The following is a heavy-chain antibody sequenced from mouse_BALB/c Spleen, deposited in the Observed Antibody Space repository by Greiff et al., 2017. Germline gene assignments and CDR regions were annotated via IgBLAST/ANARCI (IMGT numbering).Heavy chain of an antibody. D-gene: IGHD2-3*01. Sequence: EVHLVESGGDLVKPGGSLKLSCAASGFTFSSYGMSWVRQTPDKRLEWVATISSGGSYTYYPDSVKGRFTISRDNAKNTLYLQMSSLKSEDTAMYYCARHDDGYYVSSFDYWGQGTTLTVSS. CDR3: ARHDDGYYVSSFDY. CDR1: GFTFSSYG. J-gene: IGHJ2*01. CDR2: ISSGGSYT. V-gene: IGHV5-6*01.